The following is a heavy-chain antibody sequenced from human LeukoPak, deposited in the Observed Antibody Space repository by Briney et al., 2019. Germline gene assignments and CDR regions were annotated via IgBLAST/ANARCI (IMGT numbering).Heavy chain of an antibody. CDR1: GYTFTSYG. V-gene: IGHV1-18*01. CDR2: ISAYNGNT. Sequence: ASVKVPCKASGYTFTSYGISWVRQAPGQGLEWMGWISAYNGNTNYAQKVQGRVTMTTDTSTSTAYMELRSLRSDDTAVYYCARLITTVTGARYYYMDVWGKGTTVTVSS. CDR3: ARLITTVTGARYYYMDV. J-gene: IGHJ6*03. D-gene: IGHD4-17*01.